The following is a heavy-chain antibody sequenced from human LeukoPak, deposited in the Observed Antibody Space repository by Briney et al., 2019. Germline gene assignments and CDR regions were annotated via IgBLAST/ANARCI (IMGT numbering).Heavy chain of an antibody. CDR1: GFTFSSYG. J-gene: IGHJ4*02. V-gene: IGHV3-30*18. CDR2: ISYDGSNK. Sequence: GGSLRLSCAASGFTFSSYGMHWVRQAPGKGLEWVAVISYDGSNKYYADSVKGRFTISRDNSKNTLYLQMSSLRAEDTAVYYCAKVFGELLKDYWGQGTLVTVSS. D-gene: IGHD3-10*01. CDR3: AKVFGELLKDY.